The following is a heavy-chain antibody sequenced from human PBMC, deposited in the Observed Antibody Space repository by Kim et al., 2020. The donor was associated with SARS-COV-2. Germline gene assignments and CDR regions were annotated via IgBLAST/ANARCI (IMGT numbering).Heavy chain of an antibody. Sequence: GGSLRLSCAASGFTVSSNYMSWVRQAPGKGLEWVSVIYSGGSTYYADSVKGRFTISRDNSKNTLYLQMNSLRAEDTAVYYCARGFWSGYNSFGMDVWGQGTTVTVSS. J-gene: IGHJ6*02. D-gene: IGHD3-3*01. CDR2: IYSGGST. V-gene: IGHV3-53*01. CDR1: GFTVSSNY. CDR3: ARGFWSGYNSFGMDV.